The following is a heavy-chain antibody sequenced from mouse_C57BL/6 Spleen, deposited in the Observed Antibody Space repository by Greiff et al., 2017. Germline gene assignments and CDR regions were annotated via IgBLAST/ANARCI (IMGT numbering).Heavy chain of an antibody. J-gene: IGHJ2*01. CDR3: ARDGGGKDD. CDR1: GFTFSSYA. Sequence: EVKVVESGGGLVKPGGSLKLSCAASGFTFSSYAMSWVRQTPEKRLEWVATISDGGSYTYYPDNVKGRFTISRDNAKNNLYLQMSHLKCEDTAMYYCARDGGGKDDWGQGTTLTVSS. D-gene: IGHD1-1*02. V-gene: IGHV5-4*01. CDR2: ISDGGSYT.